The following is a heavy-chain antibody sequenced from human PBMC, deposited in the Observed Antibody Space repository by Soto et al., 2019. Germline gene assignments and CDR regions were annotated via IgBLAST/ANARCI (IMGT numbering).Heavy chain of an antibody. CDR2: VNKDGSER. CDR3: ARDMEAGANDY. CDR1: GFTFTSHW. V-gene: IGHV3-7*05. J-gene: IGHJ4*02. Sequence: EVQLLESGGGLVQPGGSLRLSCAASGFTFTSHWMSWVRQAPGKGPEWVANVNKDGSERKFMDSVKGRFTISRDNAKNSLYLQMNNLRAEDTAVYYCARDMEAGANDYWGQGTLVTVSS. D-gene: IGHD1-26*01.